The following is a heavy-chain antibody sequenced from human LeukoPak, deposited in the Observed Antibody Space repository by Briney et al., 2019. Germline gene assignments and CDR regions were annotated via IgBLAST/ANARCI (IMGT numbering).Heavy chain of an antibody. J-gene: IGHJ3*02. D-gene: IGHD3-3*01. CDR3: GVNFGVVKYDTVDI. V-gene: IGHV3-49*04. Sequence: GGSLRLSCRRPGFNVNEYSVSWVRETPGRGGEWVGFAKSKAYGGTIKYAARVKGRFTISRDETKSIAYLQMNSLETEETAVFYCGVNFGVVKYDTVDIWGQGTMVTVSS. CDR2: AKSKAYGGTI. CDR1: GFNVNEYS.